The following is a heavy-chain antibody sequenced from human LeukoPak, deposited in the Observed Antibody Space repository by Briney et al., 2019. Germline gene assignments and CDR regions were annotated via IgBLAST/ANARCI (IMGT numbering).Heavy chain of an antibody. J-gene: IGHJ6*03. D-gene: IGHD6-6*01. CDR1: GGSITGYY. CDR2: ICTSVST. V-gene: IGHV4-4*09. CDR3: ARDSRAAARPHYYYYYMDV. Sequence: SETLSLTCTVSGGSITGYYWSWIRQPQGKGLEWIGYICTSVSTNYNPSLKSRVTISLDTSKNRFSLHLSSVTAADTAVYYCARDSRAAARPHYYYYYMDVWGKGTTVTVSS.